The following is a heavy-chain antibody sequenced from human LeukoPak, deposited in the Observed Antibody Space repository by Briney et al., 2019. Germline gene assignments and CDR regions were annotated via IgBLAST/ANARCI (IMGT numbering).Heavy chain of an antibody. D-gene: IGHD2-15*01. CDR2: ISAYNGNT. CDR1: DYTFTSYG. CDR3: AGNPRYCSGGNCYEAGSPNWFDP. V-gene: IGHV1-18*01. Sequence: ASVRVSCMATDYTFTSYGISWVRQAPGQGLEWMGWISAYNGNTNYAQKLQGRVTMTTDTSTSTAYMELRSLRSDDTAVYYCAGNPRYCSGGNCYEAGSPNWFDPWGQGTLVTV. J-gene: IGHJ5*02.